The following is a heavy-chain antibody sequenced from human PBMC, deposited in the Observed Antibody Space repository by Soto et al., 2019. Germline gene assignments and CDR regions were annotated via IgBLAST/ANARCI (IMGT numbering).Heavy chain of an antibody. J-gene: IGHJ6*02. CDR3: ARRGHNGMDV. D-gene: IGHD3-10*01. V-gene: IGHV3-30-3*01. CDR2: ISYDGSNK. Sequence: QVQLVESGGGVVQPGRSLRLSCAASGFTFSSYAMHWVRQAPGKGLEWVAVISYDGSNKYYADSVKGRFTISRDNSKNTLYLQMNSLRAEDTAVYYCARRGHNGMDVWGQGTTVTVS. CDR1: GFTFSSYA.